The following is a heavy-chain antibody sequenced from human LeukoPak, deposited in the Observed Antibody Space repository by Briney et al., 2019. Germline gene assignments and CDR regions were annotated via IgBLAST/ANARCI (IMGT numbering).Heavy chain of an antibody. V-gene: IGHV4-31*03. D-gene: IGHD6-13*01. CDR1: GASISSGGSY. Sequence: PSQTLSLTCSVSGASISSGGSYWTWIRRHPGKGLEWIGYIYYSDTTYYTPSLKSRITMSVDTSKNQFSLKLTSVTAADTAVYYCAIYSSSWNWFDPWGQGTLVTVSS. CDR2: IYYSDTT. J-gene: IGHJ5*02. CDR3: AIYSSSWNWFDP.